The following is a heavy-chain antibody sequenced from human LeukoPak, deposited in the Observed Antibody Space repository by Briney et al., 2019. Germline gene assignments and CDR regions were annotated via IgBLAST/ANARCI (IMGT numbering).Heavy chain of an antibody. CDR1: GFSFGTYS. J-gene: IGHJ3*02. D-gene: IGHD3-22*01. V-gene: IGHV3-21*01. CDR2: ISSSGTYI. CDR3: ARKGYYDSGTFDI. Sequence: PGGSLRLSCAVSGFSFGTYSMNWVRQAPGKGLEWVSSISSSGTYINYADSVEGRFTISRDNAKNSLYLQMNSLRAEDTAVYYCARKGYYDSGTFDIWGQGTMVTVSS.